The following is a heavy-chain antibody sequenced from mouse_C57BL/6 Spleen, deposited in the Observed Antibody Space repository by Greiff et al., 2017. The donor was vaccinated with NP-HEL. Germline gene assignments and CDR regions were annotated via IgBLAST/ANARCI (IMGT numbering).Heavy chain of an antibody. V-gene: IGHV1-64*01. Sequence: QVQLQQPGAELVKPGASVKLSCKASGYTFTSYWMHWVKQRPGQGLEWIGMIHPNSGSTNYNEKFKSKATLTVDKSSSTAYMQLSSLTSEDSAVYYCARHTNYSNRGFAYWGQGTLVTVSA. CDR1: GYTFTSYW. J-gene: IGHJ3*01. CDR3: ARHTNYSNRGFAY. D-gene: IGHD2-5*01. CDR2: IHPNSGST.